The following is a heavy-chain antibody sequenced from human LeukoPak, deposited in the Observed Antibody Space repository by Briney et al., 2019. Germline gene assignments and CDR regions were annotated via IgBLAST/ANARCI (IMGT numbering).Heavy chain of an antibody. CDR2: INPNSGGT. V-gene: IGHV1-2*02. Sequence: GASVKVSCKASGYTFTGYYMHWVRQAPGQGLEWMGWINPNSGGTNYAQKFQGRVTMTRDTSISTAYMELSRLRSDDTAVYYCARVLNRGNESTPDYWGQGTLVTVSS. CDR1: GYTFTGYY. CDR3: ARVLNRGNESTPDY. D-gene: IGHD1-26*01. J-gene: IGHJ4*02.